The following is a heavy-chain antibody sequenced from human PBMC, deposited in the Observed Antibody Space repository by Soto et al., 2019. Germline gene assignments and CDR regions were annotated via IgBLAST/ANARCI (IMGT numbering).Heavy chain of an antibody. Sequence: QMQLVQSGAEVKRPGASVRVSCKSSGYSFTSFYIHWVRQAPGQGLEWMGIINPSGGITNFAQRFQGRVTMTRDMATNTHYRELSSMKSDDTAVYYCASSPAFSSSWYGIPPDPSHGMDVWGQGNTVTVS. J-gene: IGHJ6*02. CDR3: ASSPAFSSSWYGIPPDPSHGMDV. CDR1: GYSFTSFY. V-gene: IGHV1-46*01. CDR2: INPSGGIT. D-gene: IGHD6-13*01.